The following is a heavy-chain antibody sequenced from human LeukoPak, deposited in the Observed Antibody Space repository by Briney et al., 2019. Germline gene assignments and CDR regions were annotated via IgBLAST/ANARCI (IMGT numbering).Heavy chain of an antibody. CDR3: VSFYSRPYYHWNS. V-gene: IGHV1-2*02. CDR1: GYTFRDYY. CDR2: GSGNSGAT. D-gene: IGHD1-26*01. Sequence: ASVKVSCKASGYTFRDYYMHWVRQAPGQGLDWMAWGSGNSGATGYARKFQGRVTVTRDTSISTAYMELSSLRSDDTAVYYCVSFYSRPYYHWNSWGQGPLVPVSS. J-gene: IGHJ4*02.